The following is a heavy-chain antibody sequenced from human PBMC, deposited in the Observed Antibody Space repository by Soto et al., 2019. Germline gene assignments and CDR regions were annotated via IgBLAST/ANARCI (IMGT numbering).Heavy chain of an antibody. CDR1: GGSFRGYF. J-gene: IGHJ4*02. CDR2: INDSGNT. CDR3: QGGDF. V-gene: IGHV4-34*01. Sequence: SETLSLTCAVSGGSFRGYFWSWIRQSPDEGLEWIGEINDSGNTYYNPSFKSRLTISVDTSRSQISLRLTSVTAADSAVYYCQGGDFWGQGTRVTVSS. D-gene: IGHD3-16*01.